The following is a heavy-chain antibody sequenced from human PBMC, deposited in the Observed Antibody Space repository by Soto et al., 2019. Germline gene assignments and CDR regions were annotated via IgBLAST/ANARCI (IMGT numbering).Heavy chain of an antibody. J-gene: IGHJ4*02. CDR2: IFSNDDK. CDR1: GFSLSNGRMR. D-gene: IGHD2-8*01. Sequence: QVTLKESGPVLVKPTETLTLTCTVSGFSLSNGRMRVSWIRQPPGKALEWLAHIFSNDDKSYNTSLETRLFISKDTSKSQVVLTMANMDPVETGTYYCARINGPGIDYWGQGTLVTVSS. V-gene: IGHV2-26*01. CDR3: ARINGPGIDY.